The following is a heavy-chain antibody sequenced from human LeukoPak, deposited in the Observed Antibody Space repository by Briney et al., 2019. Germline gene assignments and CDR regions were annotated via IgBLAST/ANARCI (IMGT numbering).Heavy chain of an antibody. Sequence: ASVKVSCKASGYTFTSYGITWVRQAPGQGLEWMGWISAYNGNANYAQKLQGRVTMTTDTSTSTAYVELRSLRSDDTAVYYCAREPPVQEGRDFLLHYYGMDVWGQGTTVTVSS. V-gene: IGHV1-18*01. D-gene: IGHD3-3*01. CDR3: AREPPVQEGRDFLLHYYGMDV. CDR1: GYTFTSYG. CDR2: ISAYNGNA. J-gene: IGHJ6*02.